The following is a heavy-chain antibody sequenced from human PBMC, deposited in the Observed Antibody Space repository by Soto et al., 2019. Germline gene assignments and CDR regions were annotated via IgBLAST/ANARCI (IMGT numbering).Heavy chain of an antibody. J-gene: IGHJ4*02. Sequence: EVQLVESGGGLVQPGGSLRLSCAASGFTFSSYDMHWVRQATGKGLEWVSAIGTAGDTYYPVSVKGRFTISRENAKNSLYLQMNSLRAGDTGVYYCARGGGVAGTLNYWGQGPLVTVSS. V-gene: IGHV3-13*01. CDR3: ARGGGVAGTLNY. CDR1: GFTFSSYD. D-gene: IGHD6-19*01. CDR2: IGTAGDT.